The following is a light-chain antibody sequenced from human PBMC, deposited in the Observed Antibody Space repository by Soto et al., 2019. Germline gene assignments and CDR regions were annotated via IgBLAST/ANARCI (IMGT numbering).Light chain of an antibody. Sequence: SYELTQPPSVSVAPGKTASISCGRNDIGSKGVHWYQQKPGQAPVLVIYSDTDLPPVITERFSGSNSANLATLTISRVEAGAEADYYCQVWDSGSAHVVFGGGTKLTVL. CDR3: QVWDSGSAHVV. V-gene: IGLV3-21*01. CDR1: DIGSKG. CDR2: SDT. J-gene: IGLJ2*01.